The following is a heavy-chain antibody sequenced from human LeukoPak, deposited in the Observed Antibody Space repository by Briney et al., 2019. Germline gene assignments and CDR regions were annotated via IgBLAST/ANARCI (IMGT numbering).Heavy chain of an antibody. J-gene: IGHJ1*01. Sequence: GGSLRLSCAASGFTFSSYAMHWVRQAPGKGLEWVAVISYDGSNKYYADSVKGRFTISRDNSKNTLYLQMNSLRAEDTAVYYCARGSKYSSSGGYFQHWGQGTLVTVSS. CDR1: GFTFSSYA. V-gene: IGHV3-30-3*01. D-gene: IGHD6-13*01. CDR3: ARGSKYSSSGGYFQH. CDR2: ISYDGSNK.